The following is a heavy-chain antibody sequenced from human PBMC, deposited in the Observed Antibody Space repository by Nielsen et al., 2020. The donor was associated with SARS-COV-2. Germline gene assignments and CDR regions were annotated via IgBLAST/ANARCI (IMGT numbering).Heavy chain of an antibody. D-gene: IGHD1-14*01. J-gene: IGHJ6*03. CDR3: ARGKRSYSGTFLNYYYYYYMDV. V-gene: IGHV4-31*03. Sequence: SETLSLTCTVSGGSISSGGYYWSWIRQHPGKGLEWIGYIDYRGSTYYNPPLKSRVTMSVDTSKNQFSLTLNSVTAADTAVYFCARGKRSYSGTFLNYYYYYYMDVWGKGTTVTVSS. CDR1: GGSISSGGYY. CDR2: IDYRGST.